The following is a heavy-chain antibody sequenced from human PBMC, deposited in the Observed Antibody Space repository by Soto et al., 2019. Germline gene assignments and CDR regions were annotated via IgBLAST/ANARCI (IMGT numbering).Heavy chain of an antibody. CDR2: ISYDGSNQ. CDR3: AKHEDRSVNYYFNFGVDA. Sequence: QVQLVESGGGLVQPGSSRKLSWAASGFTFSTYGMHWVRQSPGKGLEWVAVISYDGSNQYYRESVRDSLPITRNNSRNTVDLQINSLREEDEALYYCAKHEDRSVNYYFNFGVDAWGRGTTVTVS. CDR1: GFTFSTYG. V-gene: IGHV3-30*18. J-gene: IGHJ6*02.